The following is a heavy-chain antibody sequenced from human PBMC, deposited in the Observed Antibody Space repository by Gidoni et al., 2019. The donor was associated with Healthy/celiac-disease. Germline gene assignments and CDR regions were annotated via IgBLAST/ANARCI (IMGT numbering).Heavy chain of an antibody. CDR3: TRPYSGYDW. D-gene: IGHD5-12*01. Sequence: EVQLVESGGGLVQPGGSLKLSCAASGFTFRCSAMHWVRQASGKGLEWVGRIRSKANSYATAYAASVKGRFTISRDDSKNTAYLQMNSLKTEDTAVYYCTRPYSGYDWWGQGTLVTVSS. CDR2: IRSKANSYAT. CDR1: GFTFRCSA. V-gene: IGHV3-73*01. J-gene: IGHJ4*02.